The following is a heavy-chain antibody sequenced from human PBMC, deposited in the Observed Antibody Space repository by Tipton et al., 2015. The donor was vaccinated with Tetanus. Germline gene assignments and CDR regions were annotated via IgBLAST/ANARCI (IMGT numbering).Heavy chain of an antibody. CDR1: GGSISSGGYY. Sequence: TLSLTCTVSGGSISSGGYYWSWIRQHPGKGLEWIGYIYYSGSTNYNPSLKSRVTISVDTSKNQFSLKLSSVTAADTAVYYCARAGDLELPGSDRWFDPWGQGTLVTVSS. D-gene: IGHD2-21*02. CDR2: IYYSGST. J-gene: IGHJ5*02. V-gene: IGHV4-61*08. CDR3: ARAGDLELPGSDRWFDP.